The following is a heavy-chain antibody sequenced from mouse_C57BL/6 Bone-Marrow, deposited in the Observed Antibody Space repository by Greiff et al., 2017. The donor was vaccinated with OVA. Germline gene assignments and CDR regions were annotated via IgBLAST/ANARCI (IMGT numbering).Heavy chain of an antibody. Sequence: QVQLQQPGAELVKPGASVKMSCKASGYTFTSYWITWVKQRPGQGLEWIGDIYPGSGSTNYNEKFKSKATLTVDTSSSTAYMQLSSLTSEDSAVXYCASPYGNYVDFDYWGQGTTLTVSS. CDR1: GYTFTSYW. CDR3: ASPYGNYVDFDY. V-gene: IGHV1-55*01. D-gene: IGHD2-1*01. J-gene: IGHJ2*01. CDR2: IYPGSGST.